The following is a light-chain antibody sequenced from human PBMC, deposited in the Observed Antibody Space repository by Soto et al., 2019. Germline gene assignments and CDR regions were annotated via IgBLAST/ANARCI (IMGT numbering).Light chain of an antibody. Sequence: DTQMTQSPSTLSASVGDRVTITCRASQSISSWLAWYQQKPGKAPKLLIYKASSLESGVPSRFSGRGSGTEFTLTISSLQFDDFATYYCQQYNSYWTFGQGTKVDIK. CDR1: QSISSW. CDR2: KAS. V-gene: IGKV1-5*03. CDR3: QQYNSYWT. J-gene: IGKJ1*01.